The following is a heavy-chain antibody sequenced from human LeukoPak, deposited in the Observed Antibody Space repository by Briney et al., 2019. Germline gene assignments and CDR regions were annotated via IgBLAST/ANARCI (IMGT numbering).Heavy chain of an antibody. J-gene: IGHJ5*02. V-gene: IGHV1-46*01. CDR2: INPSGGST. CDR3: ARDRTLGSPDIVVVPAAFDP. Sequence: GASVKVSCKASGYTFTSYYMHWVRQAPGQGLEWMGIINPSGGSTSYAQKFQGRVTMTRDMSTSTVYMELSSLRSEDTAVYYCARDRTLGSPDIVVVPAAFDPWGQGTLVTVSS. D-gene: IGHD2-2*01. CDR1: GYTFTSYY.